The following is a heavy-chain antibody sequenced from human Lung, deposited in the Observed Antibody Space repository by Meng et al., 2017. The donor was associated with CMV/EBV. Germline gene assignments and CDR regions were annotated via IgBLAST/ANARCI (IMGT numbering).Heavy chain of an antibody. D-gene: IGHD2-8*01. CDR2: IWYDGGNT. J-gene: IGHJ4*02. Sequence: GGSLRLSCEASGFPFSTYGMHWVRQAPGRGLEWVAVIWYDGGNTNHAGFVKGRFTISRDNSKRTRDLQMNSVRSEDTAVYSCAKGPYCTTSSCHGGMAFDIWGRGTLVTVSS. CDR3: AKGPYCTTSSCHGGMAFDI. V-gene: IGHV3-33*06. CDR1: GFPFSTYG.